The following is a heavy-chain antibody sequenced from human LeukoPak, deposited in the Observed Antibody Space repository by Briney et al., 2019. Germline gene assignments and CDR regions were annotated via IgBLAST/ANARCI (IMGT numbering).Heavy chain of an antibody. CDR1: GGSISIYY. CDR2: IYYSGST. CDR3: ARDGGDNVVVPYYYYGMDV. J-gene: IGHJ6*02. D-gene: IGHD2-2*01. V-gene: IGHV4-59*12. Sequence: PSETLSLTCTVSGGSISIYYWSWIRQPPGKGLEWIGYIYYSGSTNYNPSLKSRVTISVDTSKNQFSLKLSSVTAADTAVYYCARDGGDNVVVPYYYYGMDVWGQGTTVTVSS.